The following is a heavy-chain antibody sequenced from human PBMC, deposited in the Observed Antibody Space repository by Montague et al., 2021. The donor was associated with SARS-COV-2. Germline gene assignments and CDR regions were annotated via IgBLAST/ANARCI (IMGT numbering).Heavy chain of an antibody. CDR1: GFTFDGYA. CDR2: ISWNSGSI. Sequence: SLSLSFSASGFTFDGYAMHWVRQAPGKGLEWVSGISWNSGSIGYADSVKGRFTISRDNAKNSLYLQMNSLRAEDTALYYCAKGIAAAGIGLYYYYGMDVWGQGTTVTVSS. J-gene: IGHJ6*02. D-gene: IGHD6-13*01. V-gene: IGHV3-9*01. CDR3: AKGIAAAGIGLYYYYGMDV.